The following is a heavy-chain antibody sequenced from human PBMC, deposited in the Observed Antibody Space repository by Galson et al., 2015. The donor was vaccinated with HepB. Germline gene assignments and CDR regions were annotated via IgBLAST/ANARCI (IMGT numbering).Heavy chain of an antibody. CDR2: IDPSDSYT. CDR3: ARLDYDFWSGYYTPYYYYGMDV. D-gene: IGHD3-3*01. J-gene: IGHJ6*02. CDR1: GYSFTSYW. Sequence: QSGAEVKKPGESLRISCKGSGYSFTSYWISWVRQMPGKGLEWMGRIDPSDSYTNYSPSFQGHVTISADKSISTAYLQWSSLKASDTAMYYCARLDYDFWSGYYTPYYYYGMDVWGQGTTVTVSS. V-gene: IGHV5-10-1*01.